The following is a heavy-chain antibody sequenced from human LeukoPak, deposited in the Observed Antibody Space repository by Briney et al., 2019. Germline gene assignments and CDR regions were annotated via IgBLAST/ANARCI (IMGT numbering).Heavy chain of an antibody. D-gene: IGHD3-16*02. CDR2: IYYIGST. CDR1: GGSISSYY. J-gene: IGHJ4*02. CDR3: ARENDYVWGSYRRYFDY. V-gene: IGHV4-59*01. Sequence: SETLSLTCTVSGGSISSYYWSWIRQPPGKGLEWIGYIYYIGSTNYNPSLKSRVTISVDTSENQSSLKLSSVTAADTAVYYCARENDYVWGSYRRYFDYWGQGSLVTVSS.